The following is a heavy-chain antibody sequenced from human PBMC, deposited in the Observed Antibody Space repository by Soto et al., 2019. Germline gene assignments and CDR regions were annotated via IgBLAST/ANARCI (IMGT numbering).Heavy chain of an antibody. V-gene: IGHV1-2*02. J-gene: IGHJ6*02. CDR1: GYTFTGYY. Sequence: QVQLVQSGAEVKKPGASVKVSGKASGYTFTGYYMHWVRQAPGQGLEWMGWINPNSGGTNYAQKFQGRVTMTRDTSISTAYMELSRLRSDDTAVYYCARTVAGDYYYYGMDVWGQGTTVTVSS. CDR2: INPNSGGT. CDR3: ARTVAGDYYYYGMDV. D-gene: IGHD6-19*01.